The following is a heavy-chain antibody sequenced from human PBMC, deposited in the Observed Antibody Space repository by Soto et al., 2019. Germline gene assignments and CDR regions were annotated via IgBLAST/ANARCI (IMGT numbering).Heavy chain of an antibody. V-gene: IGHV4-31*03. Sequence: QVQLQESGPGLVKPSQTLSLTCTVSGGSISSGGYYWSWIRQHPGKGLEWIGYIYYSGSTYYNPSLKSRVTISVDASKNQCSLKLRSVTAADTAVYYCARDEGGTTVIVGWGPGTFVTVSS. CDR3: ARDEGGTTVIVG. J-gene: IGHJ4*02. CDR1: GGSISSGGYY. CDR2: IYYSGST. D-gene: IGHD1-26*01.